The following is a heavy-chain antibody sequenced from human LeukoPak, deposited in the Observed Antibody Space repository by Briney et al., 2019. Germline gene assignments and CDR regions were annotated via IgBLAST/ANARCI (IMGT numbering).Heavy chain of an antibody. CDR1: GYTFTGYY. D-gene: IGHD2-2*01. V-gene: IGHV1-2*02. CDR2: INPNSGGT. Sequence: ASVKVSCKASGYTFTGYYMHWVRQAPGQGLEWMGWINPNSGGTNYAQKFQGRVTMTRDTSISAAYMELSRLRSDDTAVYYCANEVLGYCSGTSCAPGYWGQGTLVTVSS. CDR3: ANEVLGYCSGTSCAPGY. J-gene: IGHJ4*02.